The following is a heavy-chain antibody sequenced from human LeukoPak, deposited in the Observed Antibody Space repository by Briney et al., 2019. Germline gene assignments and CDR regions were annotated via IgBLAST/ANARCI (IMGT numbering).Heavy chain of an antibody. J-gene: IGHJ4*02. Sequence: PGGSLRLSCAASGFIFSSYAMSWVRQAPGKGLEWVSTISGSGGSTYYADSVKGRFTISRDNSENTVYLEMNNLRAEDTAVYYCVRGQVTMAVWGQGTLVTVSA. CDR3: VRGQVTMAV. D-gene: IGHD3-10*01. CDR1: GFIFSSYA. V-gene: IGHV3-23*01. CDR2: ISGSGGST.